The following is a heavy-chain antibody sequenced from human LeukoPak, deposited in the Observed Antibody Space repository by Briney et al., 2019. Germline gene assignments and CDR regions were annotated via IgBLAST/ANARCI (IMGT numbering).Heavy chain of an antibody. CDR3: ARGLGDYGSGSYYNVPYYFDY. D-gene: IGHD3-10*01. CDR2: INHSGST. CDR1: GFTFSTYA. J-gene: IGHJ4*02. Sequence: GSLRLSCAASGFTFSTYAMNWVRQPPGKGLEWIGEINHSGSTNYNPSLKSRVTISVDTSKNQFSLKLSSVTAADTAVYYCARGLGDYGSGSYYNVPYYFDYWGQGTLVTVSS. V-gene: IGHV4-34*01.